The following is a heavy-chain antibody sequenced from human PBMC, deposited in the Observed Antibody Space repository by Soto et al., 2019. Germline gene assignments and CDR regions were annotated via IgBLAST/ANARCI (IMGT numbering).Heavy chain of an antibody. V-gene: IGHV5-51*01. Sequence: GESLKISCKGSGYSFTSYWIGWVRQMPGKGLEWMGIIYPGDSDTRYSPSFQGQVTISADKSISTAYLQWSSLRASDTAMYYCARRSGEYYYDSSGYYGMDVWGQGTTVTVSS. CDR2: IYPGDSDT. CDR3: ARRSGEYYYDSSGYYGMDV. CDR1: GYSFTSYW. D-gene: IGHD3-22*01. J-gene: IGHJ6*02.